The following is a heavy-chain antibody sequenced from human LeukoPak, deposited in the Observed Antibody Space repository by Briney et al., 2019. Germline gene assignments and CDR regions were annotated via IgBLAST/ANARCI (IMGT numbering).Heavy chain of an antibody. Sequence: PGGSLRLSCAASGFTFSNYWMHWVRQGPGKGLVWVSRISSDGSSARYADSVKGRFTISRDNAKNTPYLHMNSLRAEDTAVYYCARGGSPPEALGDTFDIWGQGTMVTVSS. J-gene: IGHJ3*02. CDR2: ISSDGSSA. D-gene: IGHD1-26*01. CDR3: ARGGSPPEALGDTFDI. CDR1: GFTFSNYW. V-gene: IGHV3-74*01.